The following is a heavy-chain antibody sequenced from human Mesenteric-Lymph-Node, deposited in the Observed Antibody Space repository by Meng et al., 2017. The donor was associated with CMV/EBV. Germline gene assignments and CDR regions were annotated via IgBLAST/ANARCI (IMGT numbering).Heavy chain of an antibody. D-gene: IGHD1-1*01. CDR2: IRSKAAGGTT. CDR3: TGGERDFDY. Sequence: GGSLRLSCTTSGFTFSDYAMTWVRQAPGKGLEWVGFIRSKAAGGTTEYAASVKGRFSVSRDDSRSIAYLQMNSLRTEDTAVYFCTGGERDFDYWGRGTLVTVSS. J-gene: IGHJ4*02. CDR1: GFTFSDYA. V-gene: IGHV3-49*04.